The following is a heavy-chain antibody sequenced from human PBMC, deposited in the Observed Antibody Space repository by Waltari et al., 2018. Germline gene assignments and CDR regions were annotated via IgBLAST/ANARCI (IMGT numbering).Heavy chain of an antibody. CDR1: GGSISSYY. V-gene: IGHV4-59*01. D-gene: IGHD3-16*01. CDR3: ANPFKSYSPFDY. Sequence: QVQLQESGPGLVKPSETLSLTCTVSGGSISSYYWSWIRQPPGKGLEWIGYIYYSGSTNSNPPLKSRVTKSVDTSKNQFSLKLSSVTAADTAGYYCANPFKSYSPFDYWGQGTLVTVSS. CDR2: IYYSGST. J-gene: IGHJ4*02.